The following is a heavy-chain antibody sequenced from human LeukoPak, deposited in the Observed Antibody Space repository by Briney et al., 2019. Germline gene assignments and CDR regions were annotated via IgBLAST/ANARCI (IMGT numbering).Heavy chain of an antibody. CDR2: FDPEDGET. Sequence: ASVKVSCKVSGYTLTELSMHWVRQAPGKGLEWMGGFDPEDGETIYAQKFQGRVTMTEDTSTDTAYMELSSLRSEDTAVYYCATRSSSWSARGAFDIWGRGTMVTVSS. J-gene: IGHJ3*02. D-gene: IGHD6-13*01. CDR3: ATRSSSWSARGAFDI. V-gene: IGHV1-24*01. CDR1: GYTLTELS.